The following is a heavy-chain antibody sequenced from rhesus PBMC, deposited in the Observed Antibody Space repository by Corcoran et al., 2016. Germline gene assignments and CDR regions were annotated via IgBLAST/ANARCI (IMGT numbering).Heavy chain of an antibody. J-gene: IGHJ6*01. CDR2: SNGNTLNP. Sequence: QVLLQESGPGLVKPSETLSLTCTVSGGSFRSHWGSWVRQPPGRGLEWIGESNGNTLNPNYNPSLKSRVTISQDASNNLLSLQLNSMTAADTALYYCTGHNDSPLDSWGQGVVVTVSS. CDR1: GGSFRSHW. CDR3: TGHNDSPLDS. D-gene: IGHD1-32*01. V-gene: IGHV4-80*01.